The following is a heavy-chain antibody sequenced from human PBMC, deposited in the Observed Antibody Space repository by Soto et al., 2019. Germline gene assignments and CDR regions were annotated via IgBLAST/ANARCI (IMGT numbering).Heavy chain of an antibody. CDR1: EFNFNRYG. D-gene: IGHD6-19*01. V-gene: IGHV3-30*19. Sequence: GGSLRLSCAASEFNFNRYGMHWVRQAPGKGLEWVALISYDGGNKYYADSVKGRFTISRDNSKNTIYLQMNSLRAEDTAVYYCARDPGSSHFDYWGQGALVTVSS. CDR2: ISYDGGNK. CDR3: ARDPGSSHFDY. J-gene: IGHJ4*02.